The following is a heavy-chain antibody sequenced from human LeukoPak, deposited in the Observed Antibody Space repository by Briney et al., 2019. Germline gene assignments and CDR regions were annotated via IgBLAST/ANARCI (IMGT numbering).Heavy chain of an antibody. CDR1: GFTFSSYG. J-gene: IGHJ6*03. CDR3: AKEIGYYYDSSGYPHYYYMDV. D-gene: IGHD3-22*01. Sequence: SGGSLRLSCAASGFTFSSYGMHWVRQAPGKGLEWVAFIRYDGSNKYYADSVKGRFTISRDNSKNTLYLQMNSLRAEDTAVYYCAKEIGYYYDSSGYPHYYYMDVWGKGTTVTISS. V-gene: IGHV3-30*02. CDR2: IRYDGSNK.